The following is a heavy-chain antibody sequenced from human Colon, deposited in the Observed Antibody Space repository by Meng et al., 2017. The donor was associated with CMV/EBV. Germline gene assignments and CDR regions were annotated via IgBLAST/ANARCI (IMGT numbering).Heavy chain of an antibody. Sequence: QVQLQESGPGPVXPXXXXXLTXSXSGDSISTSDYYWNWIRQTPGKGLEWIGYIFSSGTTHYNPSLESRLIISMDMSKNQFSLKLSSVTAADTAVYYCSRAPLEPTVRYFDSWGQGTLVTVSS. CDR2: IFSSGTT. D-gene: IGHD1-14*01. V-gene: IGHV4-30-4*01. CDR3: SRAPLEPTVRYFDS. CDR1: GDSISTSDYY. J-gene: IGHJ4*02.